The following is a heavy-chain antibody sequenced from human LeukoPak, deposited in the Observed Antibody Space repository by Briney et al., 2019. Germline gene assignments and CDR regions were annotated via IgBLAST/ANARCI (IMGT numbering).Heavy chain of an antibody. J-gene: IGHJ4*02. Sequence: PGGSLRLSCAASGFTVSSNYMSWVRRAPGKGLEWVSVIYSGGSTYYADSVEGRFTISRDNSKNTLYLQMNSLRTEDTAVYYCARDITDDSSAYPDYWGQGTLVTVSS. V-gene: IGHV3-53*01. CDR1: GFTVSSNY. CDR2: IYSGGST. D-gene: IGHD3-22*01. CDR3: ARDITDDSSAYPDY.